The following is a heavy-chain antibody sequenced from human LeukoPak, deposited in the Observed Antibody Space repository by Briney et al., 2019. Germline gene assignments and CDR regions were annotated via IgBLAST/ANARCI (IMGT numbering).Heavy chain of an antibody. Sequence: VSSLKLSYKASRGTFSSYAISWVRQAPGQGLEWMEALIPIFGKANYAQKFQGRVTIAPDESTSTAYMELSSLRSEDTAVYCCAWAGLPGDWKFDYWGQGTLVTVSS. CDR3: AWAGLPGDWKFDY. V-gene: IGHV1-69*13. J-gene: IGHJ4*02. CDR1: RGTFSSYA. D-gene: IGHD2-21*02. CDR2: LIPIFGKA.